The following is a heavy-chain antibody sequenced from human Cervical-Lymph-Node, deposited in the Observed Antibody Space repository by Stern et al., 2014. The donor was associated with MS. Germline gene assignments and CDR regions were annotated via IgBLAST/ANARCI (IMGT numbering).Heavy chain of an antibody. Sequence: VQLQESGPGLAKPSQTLSLTCTVSGSSISTTGYYWAWIRQHQGTGLEGIGYIHYRGSPYYNPSLKSRGTISVDTSKNQFSLNLTSVTAADTALYYCARSDRLWGSFDYWGQGSLVTVSS. CDR3: ARSDRLWGSFDY. CDR2: IHYRGSP. V-gene: IGHV4-31*03. J-gene: IGHJ4*02. CDR1: GSSISTTGYY. D-gene: IGHD3-16*01.